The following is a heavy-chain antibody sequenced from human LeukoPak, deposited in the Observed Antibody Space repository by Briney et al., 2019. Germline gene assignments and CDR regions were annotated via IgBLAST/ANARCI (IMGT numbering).Heavy chain of an antibody. CDR3: ARQGEQKRRGNWFDP. D-gene: IGHD3-16*01. Sequence: SSETLSLTCTVSGGPISSYYWSWIRQPPGKGLECIGYIYTSGSTNYNPSLKSRVTISVDTSKNQFSLKLSSVTAADTAVYYCARQGEQKRRGNWFDPWGQGTLVTVSS. V-gene: IGHV4-4*09. CDR1: GGPISSYY. J-gene: IGHJ5*02. CDR2: IYTSGST.